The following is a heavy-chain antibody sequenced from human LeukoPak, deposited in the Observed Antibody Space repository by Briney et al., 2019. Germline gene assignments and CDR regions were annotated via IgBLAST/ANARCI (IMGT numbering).Heavy chain of an antibody. V-gene: IGHV3-23*01. CDR2: ISGSGGST. CDR3: AKGREASRIRDAFDI. CDR1: GFTFSSYA. Sequence: GGSLRLSCAASGFTFSSYAMSWVRQAPGKGLEWVSVISGSGGSTYYADSVKGRFTISRDNSKNTVFLQMNSLRAEDTALYYCAKGREASRIRDAFDIWGQGTMVTVSS. J-gene: IGHJ3*02.